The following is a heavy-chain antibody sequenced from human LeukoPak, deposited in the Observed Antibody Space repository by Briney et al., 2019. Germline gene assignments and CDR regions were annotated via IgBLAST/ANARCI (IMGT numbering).Heavy chain of an antibody. CDR3: ASSRYCSGGSCWGIDY. D-gene: IGHD2-15*01. Sequence: GGSLRLSWAASRFTVSSYYMSWVRQAPGKGLEWVSVIYSGGSTYYADSVMGRFTISRDNSKNTLYLQMNSLRAEDTAVYYCASSRYCSGGSCWGIDYWGQGTLVTVSS. CDR1: RFTVSSYY. V-gene: IGHV3-53*01. J-gene: IGHJ4*02. CDR2: IYSGGST.